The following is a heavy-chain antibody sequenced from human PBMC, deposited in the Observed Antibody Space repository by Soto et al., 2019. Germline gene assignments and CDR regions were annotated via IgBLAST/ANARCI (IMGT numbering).Heavy chain of an antibody. CDR2: ISAYNGNT. D-gene: IGHD6-19*01. V-gene: IGHV1-18*01. CDR3: ARDGAVAGKRNWFDP. CDR1: GYTFTSYG. J-gene: IGHJ5*02. Sequence: ASVKVSCKASGYTFTSYGISWVRQAPGQGLEWMGWISAYNGNTNYAQKLQGRVTMTTDTSTSTAYMELRSLRPDDTAVYYCARDGAVAGKRNWFDPWGQGTLVTVSS.